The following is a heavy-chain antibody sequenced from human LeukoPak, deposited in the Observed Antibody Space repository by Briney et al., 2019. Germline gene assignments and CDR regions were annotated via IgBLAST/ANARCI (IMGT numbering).Heavy chain of an antibody. J-gene: IGHJ4*02. Sequence: PSETLSLTCTVSGGSISSYYWSWIRQPPGKGLEWIGYIYHSGSTNYNPSLKSRVTISVDTSKNQFSLKLSSVTAADTAVYYCARMFGSGWYSIRYWGQGTLVTVSS. CDR3: ARMFGSGWYSIRY. V-gene: IGHV4-59*01. D-gene: IGHD6-19*01. CDR1: GGSISSYY. CDR2: IYHSGST.